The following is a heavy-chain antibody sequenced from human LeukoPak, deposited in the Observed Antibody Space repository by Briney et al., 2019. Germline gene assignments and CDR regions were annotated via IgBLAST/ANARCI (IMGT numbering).Heavy chain of an antibody. CDR3: AKVGSYHDFDY. D-gene: IGHD3-22*01. J-gene: IGHJ4*02. V-gene: IGHV3-11*04. CDR1: GFTFSDYY. CDR2: ISSSGSTI. Sequence: PGGSLRLSCAASGFTFSDYYMSWIRQAPGKGLEWVSYISSSGSTIYYADSVKGQFTISRDNSKNTLYLQMNSLRAEDTAVYYCAKVGSYHDFDYWGQGTLVTVSS.